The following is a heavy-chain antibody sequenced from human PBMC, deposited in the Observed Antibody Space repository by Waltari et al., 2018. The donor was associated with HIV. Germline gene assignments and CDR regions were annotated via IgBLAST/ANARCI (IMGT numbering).Heavy chain of an antibody. J-gene: IGHJ6*02. D-gene: IGHD3-10*01. CDR3: ARDSQVREHYSTMVRRREVGTYYYYGMDV. CDR2: IYTSGST. V-gene: IGHV4-61*02. Sequence: WIRQPAGKGLEWIGRIYTSGSTNYNPSLKSRVTISVDTSKNQFSLKLSSVTAADTAVYYCARDSQVREHYSTMVRRREVGTYYYYGMDVWGQGTTVTVSS.